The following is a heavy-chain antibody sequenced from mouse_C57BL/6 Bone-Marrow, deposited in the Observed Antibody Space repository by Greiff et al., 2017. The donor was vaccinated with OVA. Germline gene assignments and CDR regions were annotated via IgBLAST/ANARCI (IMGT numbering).Heavy chain of an antibody. CDR2: IYPGSGRT. CDR1: GYTFTSYW. CDR3: ERSGITTVEGDFAMDD. J-gene: IGHJ4*01. Sequence: QVQLQQPGAELVKPGASVKMSCKASGYTFTSYWITWVKQRPGQGLEWIGDIYPGSGRTNYNEKFKSKATLTVDTSSSTAYMQLSSLKSEDSAVYYGERSGITTVEGDFAMDDWGQGTSVTVAS. D-gene: IGHD1-1*01. V-gene: IGHV1-55*01.